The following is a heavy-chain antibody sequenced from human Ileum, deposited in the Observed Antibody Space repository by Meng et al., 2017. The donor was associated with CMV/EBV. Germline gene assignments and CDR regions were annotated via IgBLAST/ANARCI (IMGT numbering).Heavy chain of an antibody. Sequence: SETLSLTCTVSGYSISSGYYRGWIRQPPGEGRELIGSIYHSGNTYYNPSLKSRVTISVDTSKNQFSLKLSSVAAADTAVYYCARVPEDIVGAIGIDYWGQGTLVTVSS. CDR2: IYHSGNT. CDR1: GYSISSGYY. J-gene: IGHJ4*02. CDR3: ARVPEDIVGAIGIDY. V-gene: IGHV4-38-2*02. D-gene: IGHD1-26*01.